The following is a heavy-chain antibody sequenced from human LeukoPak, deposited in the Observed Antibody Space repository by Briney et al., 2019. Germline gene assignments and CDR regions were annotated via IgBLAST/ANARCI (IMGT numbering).Heavy chain of an antibody. D-gene: IGHD3-10*01. CDR1: GFTFSSYA. J-gene: IGHJ4*02. CDR3: AKVRRYYGSGSYYNRDY. Sequence: PGGSLRLSCAASGFTFSSYAMSWVRQAAGKGLEWVSAISGSGGSTYYADSVKGRFTISRDNSKNTLYLQMNSLRAEDTAVYYCAKVRRYYGSGSYYNRDYWGQGTLVTVSS. V-gene: IGHV3-23*01. CDR2: ISGSGGST.